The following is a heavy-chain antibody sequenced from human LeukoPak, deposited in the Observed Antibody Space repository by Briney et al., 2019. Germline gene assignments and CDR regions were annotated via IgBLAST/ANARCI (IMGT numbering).Heavy chain of an antibody. Sequence: GGSLRLSCAASGFTFSSYGMHWVRQAPGKGLEWVAVISYDGSNKYYADSVKGRFTISKDNSKNTLYLQMNSLRAEDTAVYYCAKDLYGGNNYWGQGTLVTVSS. CDR2: ISYDGSNK. CDR3: AKDLYGGNNY. V-gene: IGHV3-30*18. CDR1: GFTFSSYG. J-gene: IGHJ4*02. D-gene: IGHD4-23*01.